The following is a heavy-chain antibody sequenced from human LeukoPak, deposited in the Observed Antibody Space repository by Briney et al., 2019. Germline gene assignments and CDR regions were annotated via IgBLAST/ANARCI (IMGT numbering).Heavy chain of an antibody. D-gene: IGHD5-12*01. CDR2: INPNSGGT. CDR3: ARDRGGYGLDS. Sequence: ASVKVSCKASGYTFTGYYMHWVRQAPGQGLEWMGWINPNSGGTNYAQKFQGRVTMTRDTSISTAYMELSSLTSDDTAVYYCARDRGGYGLDSWGQGALITVSS. CDR1: GYTFTGYY. J-gene: IGHJ4*02. V-gene: IGHV1-2*02.